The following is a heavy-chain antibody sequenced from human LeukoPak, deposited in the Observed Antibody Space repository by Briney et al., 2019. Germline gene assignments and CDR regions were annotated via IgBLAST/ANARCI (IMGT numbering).Heavy chain of an antibody. CDR2: IIPIFGTA. D-gene: IGHD3-22*01. V-gene: IGHV1-69*13. CDR3: ARVYLKRDYYDSSAYFSFDY. J-gene: IGHJ4*02. Sequence: ASVKVSCKASGGTFSRYAISWVRQAPGQGLEWMGGIIPIFGTANYAQKFQGRITITADDSTSTAYMELSSLGSEDTAVYYCARVYLKRDYYDSSAYFSFDYWGQGTLVTVSS. CDR1: GGTFSRYA.